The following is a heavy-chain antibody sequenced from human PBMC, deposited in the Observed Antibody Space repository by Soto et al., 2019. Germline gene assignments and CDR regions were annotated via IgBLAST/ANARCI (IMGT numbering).Heavy chain of an antibody. J-gene: IGHJ4*02. D-gene: IGHD1-26*01. V-gene: IGHV4-39*01. Sequence: SETLSLTCTVSGASSKTHSYYWGWIRQPPGKGLEWIGSILYTGSTYYNPSLKSRVTVSLDTSKNQFCLNLSSVTAADTAVFYCARLYSGSYQPDYWGQGTLVTVSS. CDR2: ILYTGST. CDR3: ARLYSGSYQPDY. CDR1: GASSKTHSYY.